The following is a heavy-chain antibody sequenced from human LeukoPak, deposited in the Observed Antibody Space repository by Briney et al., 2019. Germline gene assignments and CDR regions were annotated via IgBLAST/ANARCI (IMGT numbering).Heavy chain of an antibody. CDR2: INPGDSDT. CDR3: ARQPGAGWFDP. CDR1: GYRFTSSW. Sequence: GESLKISCQASGYRFTSSWIGWARQMPGKGLEWMAIINPGDSDTRYSPSFQGQVTISADKSISTVYLQWGSLKASDTAMYYCARQPGAGWFDPWGQGTLVTVSS. V-gene: IGHV5-51*01. D-gene: IGHD3-10*01. J-gene: IGHJ5*02.